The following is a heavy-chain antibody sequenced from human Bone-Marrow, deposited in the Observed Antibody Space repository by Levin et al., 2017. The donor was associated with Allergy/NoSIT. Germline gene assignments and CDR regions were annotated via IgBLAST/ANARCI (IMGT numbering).Heavy chain of an antibody. J-gene: IGHJ6*02. V-gene: IGHV4-34*01. Sequence: PSETLSLTCAVDGGSVTGYYWTWIRRLPGKGLEWIGEINHMGSTNYNPALKSRVTFSLGTSKKDFSLKLISVTAADTAVYYCGREGPPYAPRPYPYYGVDVWGQGTTVIVSS. CDR1: GGSVTGYY. CDR2: INHMGST. CDR3: GREGPPYAPRPYPYYGVDV. D-gene: IGHD2-2*01.